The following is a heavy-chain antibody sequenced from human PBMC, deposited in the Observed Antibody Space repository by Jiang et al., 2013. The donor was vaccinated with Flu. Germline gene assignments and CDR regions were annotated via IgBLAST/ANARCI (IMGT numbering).Heavy chain of an antibody. D-gene: IGHD5-18*01. CDR3: ARTLQLWFGHIDS. J-gene: IGHJ4*02. CDR2: ISFDGSNK. V-gene: IGHV3-30-3*01. Sequence: QLLESGGGVVQPGRSLRLSCAASGFTFSTYAMHWVRQAPGMGLEWVALISFDGSNKYYADSVKGRFTISRDNSKNTLYLQMNSLRAEDTAVYYCARTLQLWFGHIDSWGQGTLVTVSS. CDR1: GFTFSTYA.